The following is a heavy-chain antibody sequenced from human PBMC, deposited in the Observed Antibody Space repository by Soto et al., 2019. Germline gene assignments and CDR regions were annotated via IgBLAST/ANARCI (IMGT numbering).Heavy chain of an antibody. CDR1: GYTFTSYD. V-gene: IGHV1-8*01. CDR3: ARGRQYYDFWSGYYTDQNWFDP. Sequence: ASVKVSCKASGYTFTSYDINWVRQATGQGLEWMGWMNPNSGNTGYAQKFQGRVTMTRNTSISTAYMELSSLRSEDTAVYYCARGRQYYDFWSGYYTDQNWFDPWGQGTLVTVSS. J-gene: IGHJ5*02. CDR2: MNPNSGNT. D-gene: IGHD3-3*01.